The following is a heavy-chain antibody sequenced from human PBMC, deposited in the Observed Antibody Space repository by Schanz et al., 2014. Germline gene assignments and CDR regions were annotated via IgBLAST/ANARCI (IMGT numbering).Heavy chain of an antibody. J-gene: IGHJ5*02. V-gene: IGHV4-34*09. D-gene: IGHD3-16*01. CDR1: GGSLSGYF. CDR3: ARRPNLRWGWFDP. Sequence: QVQLQESGPGLVKPSQTLSLTCAVYGGSLSGYFWSWIRQPPGKGLEWIGDIGHSGNTKDNPSLKSRVTMSVETSKKQLSLKLTSVNAADTAVYYCARRPNLRWGWFDPWGPGTLVTVSS. CDR2: IGHSGNT.